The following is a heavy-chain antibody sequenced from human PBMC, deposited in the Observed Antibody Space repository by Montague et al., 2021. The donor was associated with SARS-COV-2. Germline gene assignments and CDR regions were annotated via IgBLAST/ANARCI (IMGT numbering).Heavy chain of an antibody. CDR1: GFTFSSYA. J-gene: IGHJ4*02. CDR2: ISYDGSNK. D-gene: IGHD5-18*01. CDR3: ARDLAGGYSYYFDY. V-gene: IGHV3-30*04. Sequence: SLRLFCAASGFTFSSYAMHWVRQAPGKGLEWVAVISYDGSNKYYVDSVKGRFTISRDNSKNTLYLQMNSLRAEDTAMYYCARDLAGGYSYYFDYWGQGTLVTVSS.